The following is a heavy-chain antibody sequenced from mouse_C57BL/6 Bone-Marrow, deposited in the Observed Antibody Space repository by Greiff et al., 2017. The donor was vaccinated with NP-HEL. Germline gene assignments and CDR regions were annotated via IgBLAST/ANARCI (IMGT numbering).Heavy chain of an antibody. CDR3: ARNYGPRGFDY. D-gene: IGHD1-2*01. Sequence: VKLVESGPGLVAPSQSLSITCTVSGFSLTSYAISWVRQPPGKGLEWLEVIWTGGGTNYNSALKSRLSISKDNSKSQVFLKMNSLQTDDTARYYCARNYGPRGFDYWGQGTTLTVSS. J-gene: IGHJ2*01. CDR1: GFSLTSYA. V-gene: IGHV2-9-1*01. CDR2: IWTGGGT.